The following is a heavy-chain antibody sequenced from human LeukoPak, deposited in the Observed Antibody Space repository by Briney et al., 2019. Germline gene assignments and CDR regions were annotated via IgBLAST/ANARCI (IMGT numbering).Heavy chain of an antibody. CDR1: GLTVSRTY. J-gene: IGHJ4*02. Sequence: GGSLRLSCKVSGLTVSRTYMTWVRQASGKALEWLSVIYSGGDTNYADSVKGRFTISRDDSKNTLYLQLDSLRVEDTVVYFCGRGGRWELTDYWGQGTLVTVSS. V-gene: IGHV3-53*01. D-gene: IGHD1-26*01. CDR2: IYSGGDT. CDR3: GRGGRWELTDY.